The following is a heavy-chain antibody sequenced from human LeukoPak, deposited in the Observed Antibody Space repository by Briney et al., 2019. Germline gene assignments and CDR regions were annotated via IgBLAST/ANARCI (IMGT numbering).Heavy chain of an antibody. CDR2: ISSSSSTI. Sequence: GGSLRLSCAASGFTFSSYSMNWVRQAPGKGLEWVSYISSSSSTIYYADSVKGRFTISRDNSKNTLYLQMNSLRAEDTAVYYCAKDSDYGDYVSYFDYWGQGTPVTVSS. V-gene: IGHV3-48*01. CDR1: GFTFSSYS. CDR3: AKDSDYGDYVSYFDY. J-gene: IGHJ4*02. D-gene: IGHD4-17*01.